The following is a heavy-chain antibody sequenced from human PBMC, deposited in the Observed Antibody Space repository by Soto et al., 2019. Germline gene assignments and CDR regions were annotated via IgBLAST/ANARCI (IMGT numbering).Heavy chain of an antibody. Sequence: MQMVESGGGSVQPGGSLRLSCAASGCTVSHYWMHWVRQTPGKGLVWVSRINPAGTITNYADSVEGRFTISRDNADSALFLQMNSLSAEDTAIYYCTSDTFGLRDTWGQGTLVTVSP. D-gene: IGHD3-16*01. CDR1: GCTVSHYW. CDR3: TSDTFGLRDT. CDR2: INPAGTIT. V-gene: IGHV3-74*01. J-gene: IGHJ5*02.